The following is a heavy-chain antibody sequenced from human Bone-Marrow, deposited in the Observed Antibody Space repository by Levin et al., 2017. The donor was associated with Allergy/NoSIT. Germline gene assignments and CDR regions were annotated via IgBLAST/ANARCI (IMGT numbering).Heavy chain of an antibody. V-gene: IGHV4-61*01. Sequence: SETLSLTCTVSGGSVSSANYYWSWIRQPPGKGLEWIGYVNYSGSTNYKPSLKTRVTTSVDTSKNQFSLKLSSVTAADTAVYFCARTPYYDFWNGYWAFDYWGQGTLVTVSS. J-gene: IGHJ4*02. CDR2: VNYSGST. D-gene: IGHD3-3*01. CDR1: GGSVSSANYY. CDR3: ARTPYYDFWNGYWAFDY.